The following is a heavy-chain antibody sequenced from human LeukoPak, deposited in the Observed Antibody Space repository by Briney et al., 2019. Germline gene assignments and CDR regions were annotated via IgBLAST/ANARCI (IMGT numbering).Heavy chain of an antibody. CDR1: EFTFDDYG. J-gene: IGHJ3*02. Sequence: GGSLRLSCAASEFTFDDYGMGWVRQAPGKGLEWVSGINWNGDSTGYADSVKGRFTISRDNAKNSLYMQMNSLRAEDTALYYCARDIGPHAFDIWGQGTMVTVSS. D-gene: IGHD1-26*01. CDR3: ARDIGPHAFDI. V-gene: IGHV3-20*04. CDR2: INWNGDST.